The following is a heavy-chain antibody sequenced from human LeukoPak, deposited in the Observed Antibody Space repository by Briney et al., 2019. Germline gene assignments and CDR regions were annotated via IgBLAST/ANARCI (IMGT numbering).Heavy chain of an antibody. CDR2: ITTGSRSYT. CDR3: ARDWRYCSGGRCRSYYFDL. D-gene: IGHD2-15*01. CDR1: GFTFSDYY. Sequence: KAGESLRLSCAASGFTFSDYYMSWIRQAPGKGLEWVSYITTGSRSYTNHADSVKGRFTISRDYAKNSLYLQMNSLTDDDTAVYYCARDWRYCSGGRCRSYYFDLWGRGTLVTVSS. V-gene: IGHV3-11*06. J-gene: IGHJ2*01.